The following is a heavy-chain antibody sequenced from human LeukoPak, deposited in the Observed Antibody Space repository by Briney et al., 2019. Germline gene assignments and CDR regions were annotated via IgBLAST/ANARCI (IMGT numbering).Heavy chain of an antibody. Sequence: SSETLSLTCAVSGGSISSSNWWSWVRQAPGKGLEWVANIEQDGSEKYYVDSVKGRFTISRDNAKNSLYLQMNSLRAEDTAVYYCARPNSGYDRWARLGWFDPWGQGTLVTVSS. CDR2: IEQDGSEK. CDR3: ARPNSGYDRWARLGWFDP. D-gene: IGHD5-12*01. V-gene: IGHV3-7*01. CDR1: GGSISSSNW. J-gene: IGHJ5*02.